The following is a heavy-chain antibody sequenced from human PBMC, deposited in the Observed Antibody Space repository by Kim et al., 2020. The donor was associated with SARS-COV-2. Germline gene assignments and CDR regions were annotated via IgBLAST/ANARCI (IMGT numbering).Heavy chain of an antibody. CDR1: GGSFSGYY. CDR3: ARDPMSSGWFGREPPYFGY. Sequence: SETLSLTCAVYGGSFSGYYWSWIRQPPGKGLEWIGEINHSGSTNYNPSLKSRVTISVDTSKNQFSLKLSSVTAAETAVYYCARDPMSSGWFGREPPYFGYWGQGTLVTVSS. D-gene: IGHD6-19*01. CDR2: INHSGST. J-gene: IGHJ4*02. V-gene: IGHV4-34*01.